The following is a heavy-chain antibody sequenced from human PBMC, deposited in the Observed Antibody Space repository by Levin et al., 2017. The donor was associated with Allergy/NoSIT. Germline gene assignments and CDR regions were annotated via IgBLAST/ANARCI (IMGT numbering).Heavy chain of an antibody. D-gene: IGHD6-13*01. J-gene: IGHJ3*02. CDR2: IYYSGST. Sequence: SETLSLTCTVSGGSISTYYWNWIRQPPGKGLAWIANIYYSGSTNYNPSLRRRVTISVDTSKNQTSLKLNSVTAADTAVYFCARELDSSDAFDNWGQGTMVTVSS. V-gene: IGHV4-59*01. CDR3: ARELDSSDAFDN. CDR1: GGSISTYY.